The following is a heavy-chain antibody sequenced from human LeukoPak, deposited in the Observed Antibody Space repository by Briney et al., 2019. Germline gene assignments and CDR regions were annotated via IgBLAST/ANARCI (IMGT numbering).Heavy chain of an antibody. V-gene: IGHV3-13*01. CDR2: IGTAGEI. J-gene: IGHJ2*01. CDR1: GFTFSSYD. CDR3: ARAAYSSTWYSRYFDL. Sequence: GGSLRLPCAASGFTFSSYDIHWVRQVTGKGLEWVSGIGTAGEIYYPGSVKGRFTISRENAKNSLYLQMNSLRAGDTAVYYCARAAYSSTWYSRYFDLWGRGTLVTVSS. D-gene: IGHD6-13*01.